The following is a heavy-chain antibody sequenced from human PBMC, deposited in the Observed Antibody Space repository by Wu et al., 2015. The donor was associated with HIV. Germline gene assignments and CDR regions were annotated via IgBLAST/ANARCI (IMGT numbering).Heavy chain of an antibody. V-gene: IGHV4-59*12. J-gene: IGHJ6*02. CDR3: ARGYFDYAYGDYYYYGLDV. CDR2: IYYSGST. Sequence: QVQLQESGPGLVKPSETLSLTCTVSGGSISSYYWSWIRQPPGKGLEWIGYIYYSGSTNYNPSLKSRVTISVDTSKNQFSLNLTSVTAADTAVYYCARGYFDYAYGDYYYYGLDVWGQGTTVTVSS. CDR1: GGSISSYY. D-gene: IGHD3-9*01.